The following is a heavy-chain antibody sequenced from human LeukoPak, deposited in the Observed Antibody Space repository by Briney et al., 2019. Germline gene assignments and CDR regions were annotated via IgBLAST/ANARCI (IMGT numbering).Heavy chain of an antibody. D-gene: IGHD3-9*01. CDR1: GFTFSSYG. Sequence: GGSLRLSCAASGFTFSSYGMHWVRQAPGKGLEWVAVISYDGSNKYYADSVKGRFTISRDNSKNTLYLQMNSLRAEDTAVYYCARTGAADVLRYFDWLLFIDYWGQGTLVTVSS. CDR3: ARTGAADVLRYFDWLLFIDY. J-gene: IGHJ4*02. V-gene: IGHV3-30*03. CDR2: ISYDGSNK.